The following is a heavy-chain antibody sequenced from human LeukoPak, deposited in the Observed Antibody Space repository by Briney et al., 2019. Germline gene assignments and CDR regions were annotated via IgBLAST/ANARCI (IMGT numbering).Heavy chain of an antibody. V-gene: IGHV3-74*01. CDR2: INSDGSST. CDR1: GFTFRSYW. J-gene: IGHJ6*02. Sequence: GGSLRLSCAASGFTFRSYWMHWVRQGSGKGLVCVSRINSDGSSTTYADSVKGRFTISRDNAKNTLYPQMNSLRAEDTAVYYCARVRDYYYGMDVWGQGTTVTVSS. CDR3: ARVRDYYYGMDV.